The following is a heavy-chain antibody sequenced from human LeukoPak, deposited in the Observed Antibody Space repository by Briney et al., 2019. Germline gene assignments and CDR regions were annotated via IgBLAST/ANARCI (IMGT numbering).Heavy chain of an antibody. CDR1: GYSIGSGYY. CDR2: IYHSGSA. D-gene: IGHD2-15*01. Sequence: TSETLSLTCTVSGYSIGSGYYWGWIRQPPGKGLEWIGSIYHSGSANYNPSLKSRVTISVDTSKNQFSLKLSSVTAADTAVYYCARDVLVVVDLWGRGTLVTVPS. V-gene: IGHV4-38-2*02. CDR3: ARDVLVVVDL. J-gene: IGHJ2*01.